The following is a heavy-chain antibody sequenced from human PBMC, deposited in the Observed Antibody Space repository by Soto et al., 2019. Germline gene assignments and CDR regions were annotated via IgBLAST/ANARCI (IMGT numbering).Heavy chain of an antibody. CDR1: GGTFSSYT. Sequence: ASVKVSCKASGGTFSSYTISWVRQAPGQGLEWMGRIIPILGIANYAQKFQGRVTITADKSTSTAYMELSSLRSEDTAVYYCATAELELRMGGYYYYYYMDVWGKGTTVTVSS. CDR2: IIPILGIA. CDR3: ATAELELRMGGYYYYYYMDV. D-gene: IGHD1-7*01. V-gene: IGHV1-69*02. J-gene: IGHJ6*03.